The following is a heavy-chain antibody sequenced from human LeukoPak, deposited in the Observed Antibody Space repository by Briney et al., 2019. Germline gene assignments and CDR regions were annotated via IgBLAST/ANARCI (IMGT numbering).Heavy chain of an antibody. CDR3: AGTYYYDSSGFDY. CDR1: GGSISSYY. CDR2: IYTSGST. D-gene: IGHD3-22*01. V-gene: IGHV4-4*07. J-gene: IGHJ4*02. Sequence: SETLSLSCTVSGGSISSYYWSWNRQPAGKGLEWIGRIYTSGSTNYNPSLKSRVTMSVDTSKNQFSLKLSSVTAADTAVYYCAGTYYYDSSGFDYWGQGTLVTVSS.